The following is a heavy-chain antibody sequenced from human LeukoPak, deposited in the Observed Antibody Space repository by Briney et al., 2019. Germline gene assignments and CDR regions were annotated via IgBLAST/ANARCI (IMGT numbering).Heavy chain of an antibody. CDR2: IYYSGST. V-gene: IGHV4-39*01. Sequence: SETLSLTCTVSGGSISSSSYYWGWIRQPPGKGLEWIGSIYYSGSTYYNPSLKSRVTISVDTSKNQFSLKLSSVTAADTAVYYCARQSFSPIVVVPAAILYYYMDVWGKGTTVTVPS. J-gene: IGHJ6*03. CDR3: ARQSFSPIVVVPAAILYYYMDV. D-gene: IGHD2-2*01. CDR1: GGSISSSSYY.